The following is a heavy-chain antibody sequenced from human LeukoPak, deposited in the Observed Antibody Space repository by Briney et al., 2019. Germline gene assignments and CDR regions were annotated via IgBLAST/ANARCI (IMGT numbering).Heavy chain of an antibody. CDR3: ATDLKTLGYYDSSGYYWGIY. J-gene: IGHJ4*02. D-gene: IGHD3-22*01. CDR2: ISADNGNT. Sequence: GASVKVSCKGSGYTLSNHAFSWVRQAPGQGLEWMGWISADNGNTNHAQKFQGRVSLTTDTSTSTAYMELRSLRSDDTAVYYCATDLKTLGYYDSSGYYWGIYWGQGTLVTVSS. CDR1: GYTLSNHA. V-gene: IGHV1-18*04.